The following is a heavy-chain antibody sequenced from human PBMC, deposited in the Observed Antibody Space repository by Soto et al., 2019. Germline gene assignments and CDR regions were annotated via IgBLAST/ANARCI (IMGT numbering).Heavy chain of an antibody. D-gene: IGHD3-22*01. CDR1: GFSFDDFA. CDR2: LSWNGGYI. CDR3: VKDRDYFDSSGYCDY. V-gene: IGHV3-9*01. Sequence: EVQLVESGGGLEQPGRSLRLSCAASGFSFDDFAMHWVRQAPGKGLEWVSGLSWNGGYIAYADSVKGRFTISRDNAKNSLYLHMSSLRVEDTALYYCVKDRDYFDSSGYCDYWGQGTLVTVSS. J-gene: IGHJ4*02.